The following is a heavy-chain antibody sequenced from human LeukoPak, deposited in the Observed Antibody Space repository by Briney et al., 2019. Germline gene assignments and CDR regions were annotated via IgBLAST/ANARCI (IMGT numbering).Heavy chain of an antibody. CDR3: ARDRSGYTRGDWFDP. CDR1: GFTFSSYG. J-gene: IGHJ5*02. Sequence: GRSLRLSCAASGFTFSSYGIHWVRQAPGKGLEWVAVIWYDGSNKYYADSVKGRFTISRDNSKNTLYLQMNSLRAEDTAVYYCARDRSGYTRGDWFDPWGQGTLVTVSS. CDR2: IWYDGSNK. V-gene: IGHV3-33*01. D-gene: IGHD3-22*01.